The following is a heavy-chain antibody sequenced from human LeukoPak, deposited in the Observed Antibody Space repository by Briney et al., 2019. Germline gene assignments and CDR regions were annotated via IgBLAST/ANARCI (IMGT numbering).Heavy chain of an antibody. D-gene: IGHD4-17*01. Sequence: GGSLRLSCAASGFTFSSYAMSWVRQAPGKGLEWVSAISGSGGSTYYTDSVKGRFTISRDNSKNTLYLQMNSLRAEDTAVYYCAKDSDYGDYEKGYWGQGTLVTVSS. CDR2: ISGSGGST. CDR3: AKDSDYGDYEKGY. CDR1: GFTFSSYA. V-gene: IGHV3-23*01. J-gene: IGHJ4*02.